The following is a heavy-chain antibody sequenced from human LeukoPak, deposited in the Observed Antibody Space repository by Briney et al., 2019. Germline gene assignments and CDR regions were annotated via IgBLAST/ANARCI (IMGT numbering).Heavy chain of an antibody. J-gene: IGHJ4*02. CDR3: ARPHFWSGYPIDY. CDR2: INHSGST. V-gene: IGHV4-34*01. Sequence: TSETLSLTCAVYGGSFSGYYWSWIRQPPGKGLEWIGEINHSGSTNYNPSLKSRVTISVDTSKNQFSLKLSSVTAADTAVYYCARPHFWSGYPIDYWGQGTLVTVSS. D-gene: IGHD3-3*02. CDR1: GGSFSGYY.